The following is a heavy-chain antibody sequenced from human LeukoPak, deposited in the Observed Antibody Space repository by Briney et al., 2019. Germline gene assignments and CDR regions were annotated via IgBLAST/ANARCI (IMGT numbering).Heavy chain of an antibody. CDR3: ATGLKEDCTNGVCYID. CDR1: GYTLTELS. D-gene: IGHD2-8*01. Sequence: GASVKVSFKVSGYTLTELSMHWVRQAPGKGLEWMGGFDPEDGETIYAQKFQGRVTMTEDTSTDTAYMELSSLRSEDTAVYYCATGLKEDCTNGVCYIDWGQGTLVPVSS. J-gene: IGHJ4*02. V-gene: IGHV1-24*01. CDR2: FDPEDGET.